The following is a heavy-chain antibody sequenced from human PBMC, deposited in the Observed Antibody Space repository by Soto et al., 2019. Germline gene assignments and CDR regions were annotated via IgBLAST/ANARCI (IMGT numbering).Heavy chain of an antibody. D-gene: IGHD6-6*01. CDR1: GFTFSSYA. J-gene: IGHJ6*03. Sequence: GGSLRLSCAASGFTFSSYAMSWVRQAPGKGLEWVSAISGSGGSTYYADSVKGRFTISRDNSKNTLYLQMNSLRAEDTAVYYCAKVVGYGQLVLDYYYYYMDVWGKGTTVTVSS. V-gene: IGHV3-23*01. CDR2: ISGSGGST. CDR3: AKVVGYGQLVLDYYYYYMDV.